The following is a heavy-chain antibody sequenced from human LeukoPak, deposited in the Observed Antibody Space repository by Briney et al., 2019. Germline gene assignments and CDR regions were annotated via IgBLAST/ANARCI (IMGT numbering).Heavy chain of an antibody. CDR3: ARGQMTVMRQTLYGWFDP. Sequence: PGGSLRLSCAAAGFYVNSTYMSWVRQAPGQGLEWVSVLYSGGVTDYTRSVKGRFTMSRDSSKNTVYLQMNSLRRDDTAVYFCARGQMTVMRQTLYGWFDPWGQGTPVIVSS. CDR1: GFYVNSTY. CDR2: LYSGGVT. D-gene: IGHD2-21*02. V-gene: IGHV3-66*02. J-gene: IGHJ5*02.